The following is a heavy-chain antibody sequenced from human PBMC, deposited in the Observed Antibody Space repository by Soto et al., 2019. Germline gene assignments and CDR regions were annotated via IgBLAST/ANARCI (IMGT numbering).Heavy chain of an antibody. CDR2: IYYSGST. D-gene: IGHD3-22*01. J-gene: IGHJ4*02. V-gene: IGHV4-31*03. Sequence: SETLSLTCTVSGGSISSGGYYWSWIRQHPGKGLEWIGFIYYSGSTYYNPSPKSRVTISVGTSKNQFSLKLSSVTAADTAVYYCAREYYYDSSGYWSRVYYFDYWGQGTLVTVSS. CDR3: AREYYYDSSGYWSRVYYFDY. CDR1: GGSISSGGYY.